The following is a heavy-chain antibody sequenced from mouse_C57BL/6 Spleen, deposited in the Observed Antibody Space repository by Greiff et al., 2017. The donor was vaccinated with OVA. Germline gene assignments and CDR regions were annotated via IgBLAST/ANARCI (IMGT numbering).Heavy chain of an antibody. CDR3: ARRSPLGTVAVDY. D-gene: IGHD1-1*01. J-gene: IGHJ2*01. Sequence: EVQLQQSGPELVKPGASVKISCKASGYTFTDYYMNWVKQSHGNSLEWIGDINPNNGVTSYNQKCKGKATLTVDKSSSTAYMKLRSLTSEDSSVYYCARRSPLGTVAVDYWGQGTTLTVSS. CDR1: GYTFTDYY. CDR2: INPNNGVT. V-gene: IGHV1-26*01.